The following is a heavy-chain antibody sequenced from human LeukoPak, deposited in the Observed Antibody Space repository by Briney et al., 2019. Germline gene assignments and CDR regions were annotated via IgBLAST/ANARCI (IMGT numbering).Heavy chain of an antibody. V-gene: IGHV5-51*01. CDR3: ARRGYCSGGSCYSFDY. CDR1: GFHFTSYW. D-gene: IGHD2-15*01. CDR2: IYPGDYDT. J-gene: IGHJ4*02. Sequence: GESLQISCKCSGFHFTSYWIGWVRPLPGKGLEWMGIIYPGDYDTRYSPSFQGQVTISADKSISTAYLQWSSLKASDTAMYYCARRGYCSGGSCYSFDYWGQGTLVTVSS.